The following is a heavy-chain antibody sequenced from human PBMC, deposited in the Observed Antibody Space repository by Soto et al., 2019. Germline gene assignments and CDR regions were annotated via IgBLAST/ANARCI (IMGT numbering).Heavy chain of an antibody. CDR2: ISSSTGYL. CDR3: AIGAVPAATHNLFDP. D-gene: IGHD2-2*01. CDR1: GFTFSSYS. V-gene: IGHV3-21*01. J-gene: IGHJ5*02. Sequence: EVQLVESGGGLVKPGGSLRLSCAASGFTFSSYSMNWVRQAPGNGLEWVSSISSSTGYLYYADSVKGRFTISRDNAKKSLYLQMNILRAEYTAVYYCAIGAVPAATHNLFDPWGQGTLVTVS.